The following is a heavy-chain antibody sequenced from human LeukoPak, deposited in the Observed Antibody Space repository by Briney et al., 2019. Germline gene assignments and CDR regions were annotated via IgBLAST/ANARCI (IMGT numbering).Heavy chain of an antibody. Sequence: SVKVSCKASGYTFTSYAIAWVRQAPGQGLEWMGRITVLSGTTNYAQKFQDRVAITTDEPTSTAYMEVSGLTSEDTAVYYCATELRGYSFGYDSWGQGTLVTVSS. CDR3: ATELRGYSFGYDS. V-gene: IGHV1-69*05. D-gene: IGHD5-18*01. J-gene: IGHJ5*01. CDR2: ITVLSGTT. CDR1: GYTFTSYA.